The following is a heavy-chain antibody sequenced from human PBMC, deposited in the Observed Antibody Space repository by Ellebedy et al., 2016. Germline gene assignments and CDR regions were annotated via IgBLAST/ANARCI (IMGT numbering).Heavy chain of an antibody. V-gene: IGHV4-34*01. Sequence: SETLSLTCAVYGGSFSGYYWSWIRQPPGKGLEWIGEINHSGSTNYNPSLKSRVTISVDTSKNQFSLKLSSVTAADTAVYYCARGGPYGAPPLGYFDYWGQGTLVTVSS. D-gene: IGHD4-17*01. CDR3: ARGGPYGAPPLGYFDY. CDR2: INHSGST. J-gene: IGHJ4*02. CDR1: GGSFSGYY.